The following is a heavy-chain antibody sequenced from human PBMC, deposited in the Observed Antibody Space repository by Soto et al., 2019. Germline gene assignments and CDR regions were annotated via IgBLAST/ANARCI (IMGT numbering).Heavy chain of an antibody. D-gene: IGHD6-13*01. CDR2: INHSGST. J-gene: IGHJ4*02. Sequence: SETLSLTCTVSGGSISSSSYYWGWIRQPPGKGLEWIGSINHSGSTNYNPSLKSRVTISVDTSKNQFSLKLSSVTAADTAVYYCARGREKQQQYYFDYWGQGTLVTVSS. CDR1: GGSISSSSYY. V-gene: IGHV4-39*07. CDR3: ARGREKQQQYYFDY.